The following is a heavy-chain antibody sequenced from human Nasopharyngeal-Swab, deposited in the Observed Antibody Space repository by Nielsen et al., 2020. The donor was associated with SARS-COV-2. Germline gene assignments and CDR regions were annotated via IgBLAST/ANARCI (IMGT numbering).Heavy chain of an antibody. V-gene: IGHV3-15*01. D-gene: IGHD5-18*01. CDR2: IKSKTDGGTT. J-gene: IGHJ4*02. CDR3: TTQKYSSRGY. Sequence: WLRQPPGKGLEWVGRIKSKTDGGTTDYAAPVKGRFTISRDDSKNTLYLQMNSLKTEDTAVYYCTTQKYSSRGYWGQGTLVTVSS.